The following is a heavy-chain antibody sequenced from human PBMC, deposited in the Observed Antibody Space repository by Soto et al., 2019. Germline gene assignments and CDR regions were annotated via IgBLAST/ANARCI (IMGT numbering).Heavy chain of an antibody. CDR3: TTPTPRYNWNYLDAFDI. V-gene: IGHV3-15*01. CDR1: GFTFSNAW. D-gene: IGHD1-7*01. Sequence: GGSLRLSCAASGFTFSNAWMSWVRQAPGKGLEWVGRIKSKTDGGTTDYAAPVKGRFTISRDDSKNTLYLQMNSLKTEDTAVYYCTTPTPRYNWNYLDAFDIWGQGTMVTVSS. J-gene: IGHJ3*02. CDR2: IKSKTDGGTT.